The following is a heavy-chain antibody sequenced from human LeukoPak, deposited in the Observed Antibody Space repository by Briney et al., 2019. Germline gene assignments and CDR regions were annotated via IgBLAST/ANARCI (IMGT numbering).Heavy chain of an antibody. D-gene: IGHD3-10*01. CDR1: GFSFTYYA. CDR3: ARVERSSRVHYFDY. Sequence: GGSLRLSCAASGFSFTYYAMTWVRQAPGKGLEWVSHISGGGDTTYYVDSVKGRFTISRDKSQYTVFLQMNSLRAEDTALYYCARVERSSRVHYFDYWGQGTLVTVSS. CDR2: ISGGGDTT. J-gene: IGHJ4*02. V-gene: IGHV3-23*01.